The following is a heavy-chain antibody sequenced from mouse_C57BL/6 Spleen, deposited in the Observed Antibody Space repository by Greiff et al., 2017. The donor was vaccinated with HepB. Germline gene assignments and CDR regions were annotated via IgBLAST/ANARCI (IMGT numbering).Heavy chain of an antibody. V-gene: IGHV1-81*01. CDR2: IYPRSGNT. CDR3: ARGIYYDYDEDY. D-gene: IGHD2-4*01. Sequence: QVQLKESGAELARPGASVKLSCKASGYTFTSYGISWVKQRTGQGLEWIGEIYPRSGNTYYNEKFKGKATLTADKSSSTAYMELRSLTSEDSAVYFCARGIYYDYDEDYWGQGTTLTVSS. CDR1: GYTFTSYG. J-gene: IGHJ2*01.